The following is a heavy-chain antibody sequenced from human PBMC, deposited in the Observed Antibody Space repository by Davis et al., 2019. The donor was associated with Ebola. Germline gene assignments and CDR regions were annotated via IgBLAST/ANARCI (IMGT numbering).Heavy chain of an antibody. CDR1: GESFNGYY. CDR2: ISHGGTT. J-gene: IGHJ3*02. D-gene: IGHD1-26*01. Sequence: PSETLSLTCAVYGESFNGYYWSWIRQPPGKGLEWIGEISHGGTTNYNPSLKSRVTISVDPSKSQFSLKMTSVTATDTAVYYCARGRGSTSIPDAFDIWGQGTMVTVSS. V-gene: IGHV4-34*01. CDR3: ARGRGSTSIPDAFDI.